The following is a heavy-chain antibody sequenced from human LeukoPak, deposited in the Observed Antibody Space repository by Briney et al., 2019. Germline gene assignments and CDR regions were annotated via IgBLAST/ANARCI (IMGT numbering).Heavy chain of an antibody. V-gene: IGHV3-74*01. Sequence: PGGSLRLSCTASGFAFSTYWMFWVHQAPGKGLVWVSQINPEGASTTYGDPAKGRFTASRDNAKNALHLQMNSLRVDDTAVYYCARGTAITAGIDFWGQGTLVTVSS. CDR2: INPEGAST. CDR3: ARGTAITAGIDF. J-gene: IGHJ4*02. D-gene: IGHD6-19*01. CDR1: GFAFSTYW.